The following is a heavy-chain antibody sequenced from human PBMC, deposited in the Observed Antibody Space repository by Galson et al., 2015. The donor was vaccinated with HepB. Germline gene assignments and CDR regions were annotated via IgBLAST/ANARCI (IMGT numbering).Heavy chain of an antibody. CDR1: GFTVSSNY. J-gene: IGHJ4*02. D-gene: IGHD6-19*01. V-gene: IGHV3-53*01. CDR3: ARDPIAVAGRGLDY. Sequence: SLRLSCAASGFTVSSNYMSWVRQAPGKGLEWVSVIYSGGSTYYADSVKGRFTISRDNSKNTLYLQMNSLRAEDTAVYYCARDPIAVAGRGLDYWGQGTLVTVSS. CDR2: IYSGGST.